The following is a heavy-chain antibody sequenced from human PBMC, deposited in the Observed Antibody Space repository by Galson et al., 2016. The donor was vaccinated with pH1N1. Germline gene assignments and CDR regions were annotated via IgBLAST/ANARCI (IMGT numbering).Heavy chain of an antibody. V-gene: IGHV4-39*01. J-gene: IGHJ4*02. D-gene: IGHD3-10*01. CDR3: ARHRYYGSGIAMGYYFDY. CDR1: GGSTRTDSYH. Sequence: QVQLQESGPGLVKPSQTLSLTCTVSGGSTRTDSYHWGWIRQPPGKGLEWTGSISYSGSPYYTPSLQSRIAISLDPSKNQCSRRPSAVPAADTAVYYCARHRYYGSGIAMGYYFDYWGQGALVTVSS. CDR2: ISYSGSP.